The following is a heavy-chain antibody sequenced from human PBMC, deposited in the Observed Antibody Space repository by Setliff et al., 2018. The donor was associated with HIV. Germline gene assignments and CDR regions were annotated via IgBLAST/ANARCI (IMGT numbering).Heavy chain of an antibody. CDR1: GGSFSGYF. V-gene: IGHV4-34*01. CDR3: ARVGDFYDGSGHYSVLDAFDM. D-gene: IGHD3-22*01. J-gene: IGHJ3*02. CDR2: INHGGDT. Sequence: SETLSLTCAVYGGSFSGYFWTWIRQPSQKRLEWIGEINHGGDTNYNPSLKSRVTISVDTSKNQFSLKLSSVTAADTAVYYCARVGDFYDGSGHYSVLDAFDMWGQGTKVTVSS.